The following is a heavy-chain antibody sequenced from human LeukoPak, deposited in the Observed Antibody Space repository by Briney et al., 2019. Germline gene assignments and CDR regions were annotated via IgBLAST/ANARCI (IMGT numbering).Heavy chain of an antibody. V-gene: IGHV3-30-3*01. D-gene: IGHD5-12*01. CDR1: GFSFSNYA. CDR3: ARDSGYGLDAFDI. Sequence: GGSLRLSCEASGFSFSNYAMHWVRQAPGQGLEWVGVISSDGSNKYYTDSVKGRFTISRDNSKNTLYVQMNSLRAEDTAVYYCARDSGYGLDAFDIWGQGTKVTVSS. J-gene: IGHJ3*02. CDR2: ISSDGSNK.